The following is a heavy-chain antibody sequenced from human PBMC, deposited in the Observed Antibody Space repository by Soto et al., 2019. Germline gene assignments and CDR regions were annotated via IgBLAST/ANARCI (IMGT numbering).Heavy chain of an antibody. CDR2: INAGNGNT. J-gene: IGHJ3*02. CDR3: ARSPTFGGFDI. Sequence: QVQLVQSGAEEKKPGASVKVSCKASGYTFTSYAMHWVRQAPGQRLEWMGWINAGNGNTKYSQKFQGRVTITRDTSASTAYMELSSLISEDTAVYYCARSPTFGGFDIWGQGTMVTVSS. V-gene: IGHV1-3*05. CDR1: GYTFTSYA. D-gene: IGHD3-16*01.